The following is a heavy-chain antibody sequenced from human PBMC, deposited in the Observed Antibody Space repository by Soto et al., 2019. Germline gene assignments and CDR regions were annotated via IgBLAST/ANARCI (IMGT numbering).Heavy chain of an antibody. J-gene: IGHJ2*01. CDR3: AREIMPLTNVWYFDP. D-gene: IGHD2-8*01. CDR1: GGSIRGGVHS. CDR2: LFASGST. Sequence: QVQLQESGPGLVKPSETLSLTCTVSGGSIRGGVHSWRWIRQPPGKGLEWIGYLFASGSTYYNPSLQRRVPISVDTSKNQCPLRLTSVPAADSPLYYCAREIMPLTNVWYFDPFVLGTLLTLSS. V-gene: IGHV4-30-4*01.